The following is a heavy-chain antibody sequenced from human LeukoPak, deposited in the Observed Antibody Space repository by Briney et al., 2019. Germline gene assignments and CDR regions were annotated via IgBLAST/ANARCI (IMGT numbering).Heavy chain of an antibody. Sequence: SETLSLTCSVYGGSLSGYYWSWIRQTPGKGLELIGEINHSGSTTYYPSFKNRVTISVDTSKNQFSLKLSSVTAADTAVYYCARSSRITMVRGVMPYYYYYMDVWGKGTTVTISS. CDR2: INHSGST. CDR3: ARSSRITMVRGVMPYYYYYMDV. D-gene: IGHD3-10*01. CDR1: GGSLSGYY. J-gene: IGHJ6*03. V-gene: IGHV4-34*01.